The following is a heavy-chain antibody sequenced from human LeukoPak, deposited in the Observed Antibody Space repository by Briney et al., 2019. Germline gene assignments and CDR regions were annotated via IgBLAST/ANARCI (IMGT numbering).Heavy chain of an antibody. Sequence: SGGSLRLSCAASGFTVSSNYMSWVRQAPGKGLEWVSVIYSGGSTYYADSVKGRFTISRDNSKNTLYLQMNSLKTEDTAVFYCATDGSFSSGGGQGTLVTVSS. J-gene: IGHJ4*02. CDR2: IYSGGST. CDR1: GFTVSSNY. CDR3: ATDGSFSSG. D-gene: IGHD2/OR15-2a*01. V-gene: IGHV3-53*01.